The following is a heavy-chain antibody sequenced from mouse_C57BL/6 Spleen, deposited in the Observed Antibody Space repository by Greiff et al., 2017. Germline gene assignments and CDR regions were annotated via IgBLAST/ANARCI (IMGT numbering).Heavy chain of an antibody. D-gene: IGHD2-1*01. CDR1: GYTFTSYW. CDR3: VYGNYGAY. J-gene: IGHJ3*01. V-gene: IGHV1-59*01. Sequence: VQLQQPGAELVRPGTSVKLSCKASGYTFTSYWMHWVKQRPGQGLEWIGVIDPSDSYPNYNQKFKGKATLTVDTSSSTAYMQLSSLTSEDSAVYYCVYGNYGAYWGQGTLVTVSA. CDR2: IDPSDSYP.